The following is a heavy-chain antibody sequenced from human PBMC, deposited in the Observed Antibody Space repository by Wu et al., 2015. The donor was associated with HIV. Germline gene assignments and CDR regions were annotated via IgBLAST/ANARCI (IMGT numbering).Heavy chain of an antibody. J-gene: IGHJ4*01. CDR2: MNPNTDDT. Sequence: QVQLVQSGAEVEKPGASVKVSCTTSGYTFTSYHINWVRQAPGQGLEWMGWMNPNTDDTGYSQKFQGRVTMTKSTSMRTAYMELNSLKSEDTATYFCARDGGDHWGQGTLITVSS. CDR3: ARDGGDH. D-gene: IGHD3-16*01. CDR1: GYTFTSYH. V-gene: IGHV1-8*01.